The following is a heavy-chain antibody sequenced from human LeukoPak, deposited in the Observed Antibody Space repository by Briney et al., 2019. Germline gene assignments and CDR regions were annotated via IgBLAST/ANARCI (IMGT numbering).Heavy chain of an antibody. Sequence: GESLKISCKGSGYSFTSYWIGWVRQMPGKGLEWMGIIYPGDSDTRYSPSFQGQVTISADKSISTAYVQWSSLKASDTAMYYCARPSGGYYDSSGYTGPFDYWGQGTLVTVSS. V-gene: IGHV5-51*01. CDR2: IYPGDSDT. CDR1: GYSFTSYW. CDR3: ARPSGGYYDSSGYTGPFDY. D-gene: IGHD3-22*01. J-gene: IGHJ4*02.